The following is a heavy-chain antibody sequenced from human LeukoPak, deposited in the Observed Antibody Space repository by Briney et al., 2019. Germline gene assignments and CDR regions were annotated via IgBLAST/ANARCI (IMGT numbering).Heavy chain of an antibody. V-gene: IGHV4-39*01. J-gene: IGHJ3*02. D-gene: IGHD4-23*01. CDR2: IYYSGST. Sequence: PSETLSLTCTVSGGSISGSSYYWGWIRQPPGTGLEWLGSIYYSGSTYYNPSLKSRVSISVDTSENQLSLKLSSVTAADTAMYYCARRVETVLTTVANAFDIWGQGTMVTVSS. CDR1: GGSISGSSYY. CDR3: ARRVETVLTTVANAFDI.